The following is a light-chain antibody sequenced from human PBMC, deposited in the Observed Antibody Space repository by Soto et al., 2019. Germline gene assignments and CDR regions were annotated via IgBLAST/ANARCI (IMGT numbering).Light chain of an antibody. CDR3: QQRFNWQVT. CDR2: DAS. J-gene: IGKJ5*01. CDR1: QSINNY. V-gene: IGKV3-11*01. Sequence: EIVLTQSPVTLSLSPGERATLSCRASQSINNYLAWYQQKPGQAPRLLIYDASNRATGIPARFSGSGSGTDLTLTISSLEPEDFAVYYCQQRFNWQVTFGQGTRLDIK.